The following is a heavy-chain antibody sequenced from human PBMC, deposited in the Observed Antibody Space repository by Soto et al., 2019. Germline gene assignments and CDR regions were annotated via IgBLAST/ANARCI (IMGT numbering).Heavy chain of an antibody. J-gene: IGHJ3*02. D-gene: IGHD1-26*01. Sequence: GSLRLSCAASAFTFSSYWMSWVRQAPGKGLEWVANIKQDGSEKYYVDSMKGRITITRDNAKNSLYLQMNSLRAEDTAVYYCARDRPQWELLGDEAFDIWGQGT. V-gene: IGHV3-7*05. CDR2: IKQDGSEK. CDR1: AFTFSSYW. CDR3: ARDRPQWELLGDEAFDI.